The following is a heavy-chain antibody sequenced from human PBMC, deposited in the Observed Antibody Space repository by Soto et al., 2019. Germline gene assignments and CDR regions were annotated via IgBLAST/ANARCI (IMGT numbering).Heavy chain of an antibody. CDR1: GITFSSYG. D-gene: IGHD5-18*01. CDR2: ISYDGSNK. Sequence: GGSLRLSCAASGITFSSYGMHWVRQAPGKGLEWVAVISYDGSNKYYADSVKGRFTISRDNSKNTLYLQMNSLRAEDTAVYYCASFGGPGQLWKLYYYYGMDVWGQGTTVTVSS. J-gene: IGHJ6*02. V-gene: IGHV3-30*03. CDR3: ASFGGPGQLWKLYYYYGMDV.